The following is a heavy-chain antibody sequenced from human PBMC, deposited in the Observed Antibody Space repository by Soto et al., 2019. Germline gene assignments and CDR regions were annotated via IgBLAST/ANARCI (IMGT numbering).Heavy chain of an antibody. D-gene: IGHD6-6*01. CDR3: ARDSKIARPGDYYYGMDV. CDR2: IIPIFGTA. V-gene: IGHV1-69*13. J-gene: IGHJ6*02. CDR1: GGTFSSYA. Sequence: SVKVSCKASGGTFSSYAISWVRQAPGQGLEWMGGIIPIFGTASYAQKFQGRVTITADESTSTAYMELSSLRSEDTAVYYCARDSKIARPGDYYYGMDVWGQGTTVTVSS.